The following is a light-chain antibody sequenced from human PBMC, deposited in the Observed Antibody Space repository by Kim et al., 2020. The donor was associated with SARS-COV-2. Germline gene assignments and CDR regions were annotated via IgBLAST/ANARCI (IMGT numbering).Light chain of an antibody. CDR3: QKYNGAPWT. CDR2: AAS. J-gene: IGKJ1*01. V-gene: IGKV1-27*01. Sequence: DIQMTKSPSSLSASVGDRLTITCRASQGISNDLAWYQQKPGKVPKLLIFAASALQSGVPSRFSGSGSGTDFTLTISSLQPEDVATYYCQKYNGAPWTFGQGTKVDIK. CDR1: QGISND.